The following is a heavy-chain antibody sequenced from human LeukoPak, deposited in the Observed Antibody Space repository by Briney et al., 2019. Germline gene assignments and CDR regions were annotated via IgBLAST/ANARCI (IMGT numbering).Heavy chain of an antibody. CDR2: ITHTGNT. CDR3: ARAWGYGSGRAFDP. Sequence: SETLSLTCTVSGGSIRSGAYYWSWIRQHPGKGPEWIGCITHTGNTHFNPSLKSRVTISADTENQFSLRLTSLTAADTAVYSCARAWGYGSGRAFDPWGQGTLVTVSS. J-gene: IGHJ5*02. D-gene: IGHD3-10*01. V-gene: IGHV4-31*03. CDR1: GGSIRSGAYY.